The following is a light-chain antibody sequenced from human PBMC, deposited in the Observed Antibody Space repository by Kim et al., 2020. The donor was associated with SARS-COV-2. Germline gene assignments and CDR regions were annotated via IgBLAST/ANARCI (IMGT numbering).Light chain of an antibody. CDR2: DVS. V-gene: IGLV2-14*03. Sequence: PGQSITISCTGTNSNVGRYNYVSRYQQHPGKAPKLIIYDVSKRPSGVSNRFSGSKSGNTASLTISGLQAEDEADYYCNSYTTSSTWVFGGGTQLTV. CDR1: NSNVGRYNY. J-gene: IGLJ3*02. CDR3: NSYTTSSTWV.